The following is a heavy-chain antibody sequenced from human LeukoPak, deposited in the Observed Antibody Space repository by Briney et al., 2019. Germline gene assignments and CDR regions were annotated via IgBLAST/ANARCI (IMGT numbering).Heavy chain of an antibody. CDR2: IYNSGST. J-gene: IGHJ4*02. CDR3: ARVIAKLDNPMVRGIIIIDRFDH. V-gene: IGHV4-39*07. Sequence: PSETLSLTCTVSGGSISSGSYYWSWIRQPAGKGLEWIGSIYNSGSTYYNPSLKSRVTISVDTSKNQFSLKLSSVTAADTAMYYCARVIAKLDNPMVRGIIIIDRFDHWGQGTLVTVSS. D-gene: IGHD3-10*01. CDR1: GGSISSGSYY.